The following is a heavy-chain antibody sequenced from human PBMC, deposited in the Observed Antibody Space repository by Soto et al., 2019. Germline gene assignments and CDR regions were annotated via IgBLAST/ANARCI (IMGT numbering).Heavy chain of an antibody. CDR2: IYHSGST. D-gene: IGHD4-17*01. V-gene: IGHV4-30-2*01. CDR1: GGSISSGGYS. Sequence: SETLSLTCAVSGGSISSGGYSWSWIRQPPGKGLEWIGYIYHSGSTYYNPSLKSRVTISVDRSKNQFSLKLSSVTAADTAVYYCARAPSRNEYDDYDPEGFGYWAQGTLVTVSS. CDR3: ARAPSRNEYDDYDPEGFGY. J-gene: IGHJ4*02.